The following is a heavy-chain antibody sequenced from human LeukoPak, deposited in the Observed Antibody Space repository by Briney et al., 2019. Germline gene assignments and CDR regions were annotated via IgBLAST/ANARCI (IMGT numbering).Heavy chain of an antibody. CDR1: GYSISSGYY. D-gene: IGHD4-17*01. Sequence: LSLTCTVSGYSISSGYYWGWIRQPPGKGLEWVSGISWNSGSIGYADSVKGRFTISRDNAKNSLYLQMNNLRAEDTGVYFCARDPTYYLRYGHFESWGQGILVTVSS. V-gene: IGHV3-9*01. J-gene: IGHJ4*02. CDR2: ISWNSGSI. CDR3: ARDPTYYLRYGHFES.